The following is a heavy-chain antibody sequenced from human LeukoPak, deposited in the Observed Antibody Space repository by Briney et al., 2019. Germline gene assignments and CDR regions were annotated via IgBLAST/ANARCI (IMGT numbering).Heavy chain of an antibody. V-gene: IGHV3-7*01. CDR2: IKHNGDEL. J-gene: IGHJ4*02. CDR3: ARELRTFDS. D-gene: IGHD3-16*01. CDR1: GFTFSSYW. Sequence: GGSLRLSCAASGFTFSSYWMTWVRKAPGKGLEWVANIKHNGDELNYVDSVEDRFTISRDNAKNSLYLHMTSLRAEDTAVYYCARELRTFDSWGQGTLVTVSS.